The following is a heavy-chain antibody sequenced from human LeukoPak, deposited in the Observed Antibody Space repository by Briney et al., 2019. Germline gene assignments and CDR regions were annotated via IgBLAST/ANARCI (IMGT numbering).Heavy chain of an antibody. Sequence: GGSLRLSCAASGFTFNIYTMSWVRQAPGKGLEWVSAISGSGGTIFYADSVKGRFAISRDNSKNTLYLQMISLRAEDTAVYYCSRASPYYFDYWGQGTLVTVSS. CDR3: SRASPYYFDY. J-gene: IGHJ4*02. CDR1: GFTFNIYT. V-gene: IGHV3-23*01. CDR2: ISGSGGTI.